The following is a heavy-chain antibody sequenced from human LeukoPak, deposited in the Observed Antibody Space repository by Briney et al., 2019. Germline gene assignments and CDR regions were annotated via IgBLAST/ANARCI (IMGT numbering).Heavy chain of an antibody. CDR1: GFTFSSYA. CDR2: IKQDGSEK. J-gene: IGHJ4*02. CDR3: ARREVREDVSGLLWFGELEGHEYYFDY. V-gene: IGHV3-7*01. Sequence: GGSLRLSCAASGFTFSSYAMHWVRQAPGKGLEWVANIKQDGSEKYYVDSVKGRFTISRDNAKNSLYLQMNSLRAEDTAVYYCARREVREDVSGLLWFGELEGHEYYFDYWGQGTLVTVSS. D-gene: IGHD3-10*01.